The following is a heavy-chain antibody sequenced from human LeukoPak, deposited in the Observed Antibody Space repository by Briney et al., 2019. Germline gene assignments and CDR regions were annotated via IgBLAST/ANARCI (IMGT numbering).Heavy chain of an antibody. Sequence: GGSLRLSCAASGFTFSSFAMSWVRQAPGKGLEWVSVISGSGGNTYYADSVKGRFTISRDNSKNTLYLQMNSVRAEDTAVYYCAKTTATFXXSWYLRXXDFWGQGTXVTV. J-gene: IGHJ4*02. D-gene: IGHD6-13*01. CDR3: AKTTATFXXSWYLRXXDF. V-gene: IGHV3-23*01. CDR2: ISGSGGNT. CDR1: GFTFSSFA.